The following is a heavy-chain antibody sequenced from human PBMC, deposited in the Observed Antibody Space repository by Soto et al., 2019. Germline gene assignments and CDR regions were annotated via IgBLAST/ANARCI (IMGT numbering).Heavy chain of an antibody. CDR1: GFTFSSYA. CDR2: ISYDGSNK. V-gene: IGHV3-30-3*01. J-gene: IGHJ4*02. D-gene: IGHD6-13*01. Sequence: QVQLVESGGGVVQPGRSLRLSCAASGFTFSSYAMHWVRQAPGKGLEWVAVISYDGSNKYYADSVKGRFTISRDNSKNTLYLQMNSLRAEDTAVYYCAREGLAAAGTLGDYWGQGTLVTVSS. CDR3: AREGLAAAGTLGDY.